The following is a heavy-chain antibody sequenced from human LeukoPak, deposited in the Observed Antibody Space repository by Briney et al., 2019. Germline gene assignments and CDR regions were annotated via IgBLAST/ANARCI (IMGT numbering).Heavy chain of an antibody. Sequence: GGSLRLSCAASGFTFSSYAMHWVRQAPGKGLEWVAVISYDGSNKYYADSVKGRFTISRDNSKNTLYLQMNSLRAEDTAVYYCARMAEDTAMVYFDYWGQGTLVTVSS. CDR2: ISYDGSNK. D-gene: IGHD5-18*01. CDR1: GFTFSSYA. V-gene: IGHV3-30-3*01. J-gene: IGHJ4*02. CDR3: ARMAEDTAMVYFDY.